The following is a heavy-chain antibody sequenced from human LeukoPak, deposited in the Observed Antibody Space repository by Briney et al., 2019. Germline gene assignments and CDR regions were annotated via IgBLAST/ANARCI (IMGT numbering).Heavy chain of an antibody. CDR3: ARSYYWTRADAFDI. CDR1: GGSISSSSYY. CDR2: IYYSGST. Sequence: NPSETLSLTCTVSGGSISSSSYYWGWIRQPPGKGPEWIGSIYYSGSTYYNPSLKSRVTISVDTSKNQFSLYMDSVTAADTAVYYCARSYYWTRADAFDIWGQGTMVTVSS. V-gene: IGHV4-39*07. D-gene: IGHD1-26*01. J-gene: IGHJ3*02.